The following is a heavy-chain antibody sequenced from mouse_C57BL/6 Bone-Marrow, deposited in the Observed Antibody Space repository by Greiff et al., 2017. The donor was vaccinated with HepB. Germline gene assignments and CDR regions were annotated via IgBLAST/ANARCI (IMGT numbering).Heavy chain of an antibody. J-gene: IGHJ2*01. Sequence: VQLQQSGAELVRPGASVKLSCTASGFNIKDDYMHWVKQRPEQGLEWSGWIDPENGDTEYASKFQGKATITADTSSNTAYLQLSSLTSEDTAVYYCTTGTADYWGQGTTLTVSS. CDR2: IDPENGDT. V-gene: IGHV14-4*01. CDR1: GFNIKDDY. D-gene: IGHD3-1*01. CDR3: TTGTADY.